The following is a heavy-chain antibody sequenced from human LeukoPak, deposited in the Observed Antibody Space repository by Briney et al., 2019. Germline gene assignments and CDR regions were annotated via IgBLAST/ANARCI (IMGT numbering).Heavy chain of an antibody. D-gene: IGHD3-22*01. V-gene: IGHV3-23*01. J-gene: IGHJ3*02. CDR2: ISGSGGST. Sequence: GGSLRLSCAASGFTFSSYGMSWVRQAPGKGLEWVSAISGSGGSTYYADSVKGRFTISRDNSKNTLYLQMNSLRAEDTAVYYCAKDELLYYDSSGYYYPDAFDIWGQGTMVTVSS. CDR1: GFTFSSYG. CDR3: AKDELLYYDSSGYYYPDAFDI.